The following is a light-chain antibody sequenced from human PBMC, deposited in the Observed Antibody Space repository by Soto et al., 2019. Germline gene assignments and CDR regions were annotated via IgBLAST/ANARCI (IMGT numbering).Light chain of an antibody. CDR2: GAS. V-gene: IGKV3-15*01. Sequence: EIVMTQSPATLSVSPGERATLSCRASRSVSSNLAWYQQKPGQAPRLLIYGASTRATGIPARFSGSGSGTEFTLTISSLQSEDFAVYYCQQYNKLAPTFGQGTKVEIK. J-gene: IGKJ1*01. CDR3: QQYNKLAPT. CDR1: RSVSSN.